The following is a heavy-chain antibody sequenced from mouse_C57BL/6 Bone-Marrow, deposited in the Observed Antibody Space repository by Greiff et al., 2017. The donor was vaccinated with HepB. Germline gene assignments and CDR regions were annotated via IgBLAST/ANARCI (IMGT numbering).Heavy chain of an antibody. Sequence: QVQLQQSGAELVMPGASVKLSCKASGYTFTSYWMHWVKQRPGQGLEWIGEIDPSDSYTNYNQKFKGKSTLTVDKSSSTAYMQLSSLTSEDSAVYYCARSRGAWFAYWGQGTLVTVSA. J-gene: IGHJ3*01. CDR3: ARSRGAWFAY. CDR2: IDPSDSYT. V-gene: IGHV1-69*01. CDR1: GYTFTSYW.